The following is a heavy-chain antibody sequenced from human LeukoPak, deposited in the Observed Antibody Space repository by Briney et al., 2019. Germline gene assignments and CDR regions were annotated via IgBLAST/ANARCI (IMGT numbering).Heavy chain of an antibody. V-gene: IGHV1-69*06. CDR1: GGTFSSYA. CDR3: ARDLVPGGSYYFDY. Sequence: SVKVSCKASGGTFSSYAISWVRQAPGQGLEWMGGIIPIFGTANYAQKFQGRVTITADKSTSTAYMELSSLRSEDTAVYYCARDLVPGGSYYFDYWGQGTLVTVSS. CDR2: IIPIFGTA. D-gene: IGHD1-26*01. J-gene: IGHJ4*02.